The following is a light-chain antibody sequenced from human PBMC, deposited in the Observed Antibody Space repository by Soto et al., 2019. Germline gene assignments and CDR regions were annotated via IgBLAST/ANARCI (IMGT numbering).Light chain of an antibody. V-gene: IGLV2-14*01. CDR3: SSYTTSSTPVV. CDR2: EVS. J-gene: IGLJ2*01. Sequence: QSALTQPASVSGSPGQSITISCTGTSSDVGGYNYVSWYQQHPGKGPKLMIYEVSNRPPGVSNRFSGSKSGNTASLTISGLQADDEDDYYCSSYTTSSTPVVFGGGTKLTVL. CDR1: SSDVGGYNY.